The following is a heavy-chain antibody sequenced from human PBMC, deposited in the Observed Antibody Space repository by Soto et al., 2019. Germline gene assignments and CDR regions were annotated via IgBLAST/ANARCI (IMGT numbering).Heavy chain of an antibody. CDR2: ISYDGSNK. D-gene: IGHD1-1*01. CDR3: AKDLEEQLEPTLFDY. V-gene: IGHV3-30*18. J-gene: IGHJ4*02. Sequence: GGSLRLSCAASGFTFSSYGMHWVRQAPGKGLEWVAVISYDGSNKYYADSVKGRFTISRDNSKNTLYLQMNSLRAEDTAVYYCAKDLEEQLEPTLFDYWGQGTLVTVSS. CDR1: GFTFSSYG.